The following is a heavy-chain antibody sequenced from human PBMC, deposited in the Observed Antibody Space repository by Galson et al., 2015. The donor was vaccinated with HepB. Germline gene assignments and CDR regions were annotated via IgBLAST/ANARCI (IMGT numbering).Heavy chain of an antibody. D-gene: IGHD3-22*01. J-gene: IGHJ1*01. CDR3: APSSYYYDSSGYTTEYLQH. CDR1: GYTFTSYA. V-gene: IGHV1-3*04. Sequence: SVKVSCKASGYTFTSYAMHWVRQAPGQRLEWMGWINTGDGNTKYSQKFQGRVTITRDTSASTAYMELSSLRSEDTAVYYCAPSSYYYDSSGYTTEYLQHWGQGTLVTVSS. CDR2: INTGDGNT.